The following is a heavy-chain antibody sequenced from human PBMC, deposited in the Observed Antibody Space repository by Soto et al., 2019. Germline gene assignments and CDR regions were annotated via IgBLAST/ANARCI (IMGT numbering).Heavy chain of an antibody. CDR2: IRAYNGNT. CDR1: GYTFTSYG. D-gene: IGHD6-19*01. J-gene: IGHJ4*02. Sequence: ASVNVSCKASGYTFTSYGIGWVRQAPGQGLAWMGWIRAYNGNTNYAQKIQGRVTMTTDTSTSTAYMELRSLRSDDTAVYYCARDRGRQWLVLGVDYWGQGTLVTVSS. CDR3: ARDRGRQWLVLGVDY. V-gene: IGHV1-18*04.